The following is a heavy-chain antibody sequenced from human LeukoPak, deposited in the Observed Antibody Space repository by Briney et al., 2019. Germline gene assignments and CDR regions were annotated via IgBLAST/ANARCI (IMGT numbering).Heavy chain of an antibody. Sequence: GGSLRLSCAASGFTFSSYSMNWVRQAPGKGLVWVSSISSSSSYIYYADSVKGRFTISRDNAKNSPYLQMNSLRAEDTAVYYCARVLSGSWDWFDPWGQGTLVTVSS. J-gene: IGHJ5*02. V-gene: IGHV3-21*01. CDR3: ARVLSGSWDWFDP. D-gene: IGHD3-22*01. CDR1: GFTFSSYS. CDR2: ISSSSSYI.